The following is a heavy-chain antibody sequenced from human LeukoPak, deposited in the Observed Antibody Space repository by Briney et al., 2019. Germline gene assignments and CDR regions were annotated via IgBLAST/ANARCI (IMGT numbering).Heavy chain of an antibody. CDR2: IKQDGCEK. Sequence: SGGSLRLSCAASGFTFSSYWMSWVRQAPGKGLEWVANIKQDGCEKFYVDSVKGRFTISRDNAKNSLYLQMNSLRAEDTAVYYCASAIYCSSTSCHPWFDPWGQGTLVTVSS. V-gene: IGHV3-7*01. CDR3: ASAIYCSSTSCHPWFDP. J-gene: IGHJ5*02. CDR1: GFTFSSYW. D-gene: IGHD2-2*01.